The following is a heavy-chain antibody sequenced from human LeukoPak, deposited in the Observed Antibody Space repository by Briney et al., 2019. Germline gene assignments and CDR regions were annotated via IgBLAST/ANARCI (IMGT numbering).Heavy chain of an antibody. D-gene: IGHD3-22*01. V-gene: IGHV4-38-2*02. J-gene: IGHJ4*02. CDR1: GYSISSGYY. CDR2: IYHSGST. Sequence: SETLSLTCTVSGYSISSGYYWGWIRQPPGKGLEWIGSIYHSGSTYYNPSLKSRVTISVDTSKNQFSLKLSSVTAADTAVYYCARRWLYYDSSGYSYYFDYWGQGTLVTVSS. CDR3: ARRWLYYDSSGYSYYFDY.